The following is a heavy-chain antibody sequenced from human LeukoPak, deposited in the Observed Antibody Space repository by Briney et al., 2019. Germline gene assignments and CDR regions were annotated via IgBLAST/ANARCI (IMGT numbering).Heavy chain of an antibody. Sequence: ASVKVSCKASGYTFTGYYMHWVRQAPGQGLEWMGWINPNSGGTNYAQQFQGRVTMTRDTSISTAYMELSRLRSDDTAVYYCAIELVVPAAREGGYWGQGTLVTVSS. D-gene: IGHD2-2*01. CDR3: AIELVVPAAREGGY. CDR1: GYTFTGYY. CDR2: INPNSGGT. V-gene: IGHV1-2*02. J-gene: IGHJ4*02.